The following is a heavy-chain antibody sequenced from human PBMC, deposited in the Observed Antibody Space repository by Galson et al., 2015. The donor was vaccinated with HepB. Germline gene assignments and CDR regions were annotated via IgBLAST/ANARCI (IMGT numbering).Heavy chain of an antibody. CDR3: ARQSCSSTSCYRAQASTDY. Sequence: SETLSLTCTVSGGSISSSSYYWGWIRQPPGKGLEWIGSIYYSGSTYYNPSLKSRVTISVDTSKNQFSLKLSSVTAADTAVYYCARQSCSSTSCYRAQASTDYWGQGTLVTVSS. CDR1: GGSISSSSYY. V-gene: IGHV4-39*01. D-gene: IGHD2-2*01. J-gene: IGHJ4*02. CDR2: IYYSGST.